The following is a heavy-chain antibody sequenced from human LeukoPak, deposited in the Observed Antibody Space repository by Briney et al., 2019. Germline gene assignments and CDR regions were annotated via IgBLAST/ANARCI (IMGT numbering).Heavy chain of an antibody. CDR1: GFTFSSYG. Sequence: GGSLRLSCAASGFTFSSYGMHWVRQAPGKGLEWVAVISYDGSNKYYADSVKGRFTISRDNSKNTLYLQMNSLRAEDTAVYYCAKVGSSSSFPTLDYWGQGTLVTVSS. CDR2: ISYDGSNK. CDR3: AKVGSSSSFPTLDY. J-gene: IGHJ4*02. V-gene: IGHV3-30*18. D-gene: IGHD6-6*01.